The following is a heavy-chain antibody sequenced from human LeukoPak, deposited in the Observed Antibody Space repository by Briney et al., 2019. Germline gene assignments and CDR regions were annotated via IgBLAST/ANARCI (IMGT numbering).Heavy chain of an antibody. J-gene: IGHJ4*02. V-gene: IGHV1-69*05. D-gene: IGHD2-21*02. CDR3: ATQMTDLLNAWS. CDR2: IIPIFGTA. CDR1: GGTFSSYA. Sequence: SVRVSCKASGGTFSSYAISWVRQAPGQGLEWMGRIIPIFGTANYAQKFQGRVTITTDESTSTAYMELSSLRSEDTAVYYCATQMTDLLNAWSWGQGTLVTVSS.